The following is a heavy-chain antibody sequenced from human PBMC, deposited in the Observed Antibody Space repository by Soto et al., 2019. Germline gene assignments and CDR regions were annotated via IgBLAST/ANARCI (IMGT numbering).Heavy chain of an antibody. J-gene: IGHJ6*02. Sequence: GGSLRLSCAASGFTFSSYAMSWVRQAPGKGLEWVSAISGSGGSTYYADSVKGRFTISRDNSKNTLYLQMNSLRAEDTAVYYCAKAPGIAAAGYYYYYGMDVWGQGTTVTVSS. CDR1: GFTFSSYA. CDR3: AKAPGIAAAGYYYYYGMDV. CDR2: ISGSGGST. V-gene: IGHV3-23*01. D-gene: IGHD6-13*01.